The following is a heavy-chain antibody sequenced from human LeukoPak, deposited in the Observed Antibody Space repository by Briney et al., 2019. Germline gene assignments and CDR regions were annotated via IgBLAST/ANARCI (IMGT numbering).Heavy chain of an antibody. J-gene: IGHJ5*02. V-gene: IGHV3-30*02. D-gene: IGHD1-1*01. CDR3: AKSWSGTTLRWFDP. CDR1: GFTFSSYG. CDR2: IRYDGSNK. Sequence: GGSLRLSCAASGFTFSSYGMHWVRQAPGKGLEWVAFIRYDGSNKYYADSVKGRFTISRDNSKNTVYLQMNSLRAEDTAVYYCAKSWSGTTLRWFDPWGQGTLVTVSS.